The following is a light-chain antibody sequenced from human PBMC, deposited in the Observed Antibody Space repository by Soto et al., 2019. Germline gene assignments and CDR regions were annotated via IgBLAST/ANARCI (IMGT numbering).Light chain of an antibody. CDR3: QSYDSSLSGVV. CDR2: VNS. CDR1: SSNIGAGYD. V-gene: IGLV1-40*01. J-gene: IGLJ2*01. Sequence: QSVLTQPPSVSGAPGQRVTISCTGSSSNIGAGYDVHWYQQLPGTAPKLLIYVNSNRPSGVPDRFSGSKSGTSASLAINGLQAEDGADYYCQSYDSSLSGVVFGGGTKVTVL.